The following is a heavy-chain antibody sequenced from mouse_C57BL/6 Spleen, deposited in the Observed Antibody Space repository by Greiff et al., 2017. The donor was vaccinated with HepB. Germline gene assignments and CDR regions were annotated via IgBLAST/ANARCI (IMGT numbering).Heavy chain of an antibody. CDR1: GYTFTSYW. D-gene: IGHD1-1*01. J-gene: IGHJ2*01. V-gene: IGHV1-52*01. CDR2: IDPSDSET. CDR3: ARSDYGSSYLYCDY. Sequence: QVQLQQPGAELVRPGSSVKLSCKASGYTFTSYWMHWVKQRPIQGLEWIGNIDPSDSETHYNQKFKDKATLTVDKSSSTAYMQLSSLTSEDSAVYYCARSDYGSSYLYCDYWGQGTTLTVSS.